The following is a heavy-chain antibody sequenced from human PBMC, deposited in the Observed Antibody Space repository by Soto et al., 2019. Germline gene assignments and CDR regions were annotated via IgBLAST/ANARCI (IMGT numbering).Heavy chain of an antibody. D-gene: IGHD1-20*01. Sequence: QITLKESGPTLVKPPQTLTLTCTFSGFSLSTSGMGVGWIRQPPGKVLEWLAVIYWDDDKQYRPSLRSRLTITKDTCKSQVVLTMTNVDPEDTATYYCAHLIWRCITHYLGYWGQGSLVTVFS. CDR2: IYWDDDK. CDR1: GFSLSTSGMG. V-gene: IGHV2-5*02. J-gene: IGHJ4*02. CDR3: AHLIWRCITHYLGY.